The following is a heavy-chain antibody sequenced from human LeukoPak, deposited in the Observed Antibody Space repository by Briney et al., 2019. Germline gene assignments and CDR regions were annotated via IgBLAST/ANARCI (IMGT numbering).Heavy chain of an antibody. V-gene: IGHV3-21*01. Sequence: PGGSLRLSCAASGFTLSSYSMNWVRQAQGKGMEWVSSISSSSSHIYYAVSVKVRFTISRDNAKNSLYLQMNSLRAEDTAVYYCARGTSEYSSGWFDYWGQGTLVTVSS. CDR3: ARGTSEYSSGWFDY. J-gene: IGHJ4*02. CDR2: ISSSSSHI. CDR1: GFTLSSYS. D-gene: IGHD6-19*01.